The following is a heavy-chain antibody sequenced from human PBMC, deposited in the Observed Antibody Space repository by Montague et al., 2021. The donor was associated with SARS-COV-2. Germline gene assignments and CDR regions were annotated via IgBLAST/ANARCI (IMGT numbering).Heavy chain of an antibody. V-gene: IGHV4-59*01. Sequence: SETLSLTCTVSGGSISTYYWSWIRQSPGKGLEWIGYIYYSGNPNXNPSLTSRLSMSVDTSKNQFFLELSSVTAADTAVFFCARGKGRSPDAFDIWGQGITVTVSS. D-gene: IGHD2-15*01. J-gene: IGHJ3*02. CDR2: IYYSGNP. CDR3: ARGKGRSPDAFDI. CDR1: GGSISTYY.